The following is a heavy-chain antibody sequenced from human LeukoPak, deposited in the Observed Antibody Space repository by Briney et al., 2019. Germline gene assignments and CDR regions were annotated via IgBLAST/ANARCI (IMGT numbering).Heavy chain of an antibody. V-gene: IGHV4-61*02. J-gene: IGHJ4*02. CDR3: ARENGHSPIPSGWHFDY. D-gene: IGHD6-19*01. CDR2: IYTSGST. CDR1: GGSISSSSYY. Sequence: SETLSLTCTVSGGSISSSSYYWSWIRQPAGKGLEWIGRIYTSGSTIYNHSFKSRVTISVDMSKNQFSLKLNSVTAADTAVYYCARENGHSPIPSGWHFDYWGQGTLVTASS.